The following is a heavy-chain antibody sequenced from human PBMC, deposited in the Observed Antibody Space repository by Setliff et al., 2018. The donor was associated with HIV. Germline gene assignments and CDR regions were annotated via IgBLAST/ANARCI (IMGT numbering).Heavy chain of an antibody. D-gene: IGHD3-10*01. Sequence: GGSLRLSCAASGFTFSGYGMHWVRQAPGKGPEWVAVIWYDGSNKYYADSVKGRFTISRDNSKNTLYLQMNSLRAEDTAVYYCAKDPYYGSGSYLYYFDYWGQGTLVTVSS. CDR3: AKDPYYGSGSYLYYFDY. V-gene: IGHV3-33*06. CDR2: IWYDGSNK. J-gene: IGHJ4*02. CDR1: GFTFSGYG.